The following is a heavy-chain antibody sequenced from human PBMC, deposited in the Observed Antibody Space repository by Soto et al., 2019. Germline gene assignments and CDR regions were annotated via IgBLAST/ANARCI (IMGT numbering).Heavy chain of an antibody. V-gene: IGHV1-3*05. D-gene: IGHD2-21*02. CDR2: NNAANANT. J-gene: IGHJ4*02. CDR1: GYSFTTYA. CDR3: TRAAYCGGDCYSAFGY. Sequence: QVHLVQSGAEEKKPGASVKVSCKASGYSFTTYAIHWVRQAPGQRLEWMGWNNAANANTRYSQNFQGRVTINRDTFASTAYMELSSLRSEDTAVYCCTRAAYCGGDCYSAFGYWGQGTLVTVSS.